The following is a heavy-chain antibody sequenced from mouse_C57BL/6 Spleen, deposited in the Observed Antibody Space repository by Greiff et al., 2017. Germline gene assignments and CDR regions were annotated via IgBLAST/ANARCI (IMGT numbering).Heavy chain of an antibody. CDR2: IYPGDGDT. CDR3: ARFHYGSSYGY. D-gene: IGHD1-1*01. CDR1: GYAFSSYW. V-gene: IGHV1-80*01. J-gene: IGHJ2*01. Sequence: VKLQQSGAELVKPGASVKISCKASGYAFSSYWMNWVKQRPGKGLEWIGQIYPGDGDTNYNGKFKGKATLTADKSSSTAYMQLSSLTSEDSAVYFCARFHYGSSYGYWGQGTTLTVSS.